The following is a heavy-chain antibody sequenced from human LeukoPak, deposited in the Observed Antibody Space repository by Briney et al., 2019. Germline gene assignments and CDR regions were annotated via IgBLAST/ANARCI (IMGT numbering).Heavy chain of an antibody. V-gene: IGHV3-20*04. J-gene: IGHJ4*02. CDR3: ASAVGAGYYFDY. Sequence: GGSLRLSCAASGFTFDDYGMSWVRQAPGRGLEWVSGINWSGSRTGYADSVKGRFTISRDNAKNSLYLQMNSLRAEDTAFYYCASAVGAGYYFDYWGQGTLVTVPS. D-gene: IGHD1-26*01. CDR1: GFTFDDYG. CDR2: INWSGSRT.